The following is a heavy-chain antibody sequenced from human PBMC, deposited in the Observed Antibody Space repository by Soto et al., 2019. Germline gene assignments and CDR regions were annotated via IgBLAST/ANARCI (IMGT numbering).Heavy chain of an antibody. CDR3: ARYVYSYSARFFDY. D-gene: IGHD1-26*01. CDR1: GHSISSGFYY. V-gene: IGHV4-38-2*01. Sequence: SETLSLTCAVSGHSISSGFYYWGWTRQPPGKGLEWIGSIYHSGSTYYNLSLKSRVTMSVDTSKNQLSLKLSSVTAADTAVYYCARYVYSYSARFFDYWGQGTRVTVSS. CDR2: IYHSGST. J-gene: IGHJ4*02.